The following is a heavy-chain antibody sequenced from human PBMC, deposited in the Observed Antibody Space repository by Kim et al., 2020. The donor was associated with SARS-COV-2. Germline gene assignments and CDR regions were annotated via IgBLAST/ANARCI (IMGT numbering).Heavy chain of an antibody. CDR2: VGGSGGNT. Sequence: GGSLRLSCAASGFTFSTYAMSWVRQALGKGLEWVSTVGGSGGNTYHADSAKGRFTIFRDNSKNTVDLQMNSLRAEDTAVYYCAKGRSENIAAAFNYWGQGTLVSVSS. D-gene: IGHD6-13*01. J-gene: IGHJ4*02. V-gene: IGHV3-23*01. CDR3: AKGRSENIAAAFNY. CDR1: GFTFSTYA.